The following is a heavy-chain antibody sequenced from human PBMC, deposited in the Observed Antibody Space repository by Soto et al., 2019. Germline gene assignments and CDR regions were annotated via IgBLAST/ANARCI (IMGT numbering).Heavy chain of an antibody. J-gene: IGHJ4*02. Sequence: PGGSLRLSCAASGFTFSSYAMHWVRQAPGKGLEWVAVISYDGSNKYYADSVKGRFTISRDNSKNTLYLQMNSLRAEDTAVYYCARDRVARVAGTVDYWGQGTLVTVSS. V-gene: IGHV3-30-3*01. CDR2: ISYDGSNK. CDR3: ARDRVARVAGTVDY. CDR1: GFTFSSYA. D-gene: IGHD6-19*01.